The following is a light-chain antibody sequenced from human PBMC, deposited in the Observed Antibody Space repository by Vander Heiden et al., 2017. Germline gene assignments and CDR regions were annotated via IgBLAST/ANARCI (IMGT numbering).Light chain of an antibody. CDR1: SSDVGAYNY. J-gene: IGLJ3*02. CDR3: SSFTSSRTVM. CDR2: DVS. Sequence: QSALTQPASVSGSPGQSITISCTGTSSDVGAYNYVSWYQQHPGKAPELMIFDVSNRPSGVSIRFSGSKSGNTASLTISGLQAEDEADYYCSSFTSSRTVMFGGGTKLTVL. V-gene: IGLV2-14*03.